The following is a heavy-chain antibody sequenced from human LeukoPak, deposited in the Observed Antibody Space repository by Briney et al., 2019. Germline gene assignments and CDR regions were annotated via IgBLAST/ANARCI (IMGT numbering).Heavy chain of an antibody. CDR3: ARTYGGNSPDY. J-gene: IGHJ4*02. CDR1: GGFISSYY. CDR2: IYYSGST. D-gene: IGHD4-23*01. Sequence: SETLSLTCTVSGGFISSYYWSWIRQPPGKGLEWIGYIYYSGSTNYNPSLRSRVTISVDTSKNQFSLKLSSVTAADTAVYYCARTYGGNSPDYWGQGTLVTVSS. V-gene: IGHV4-59*08.